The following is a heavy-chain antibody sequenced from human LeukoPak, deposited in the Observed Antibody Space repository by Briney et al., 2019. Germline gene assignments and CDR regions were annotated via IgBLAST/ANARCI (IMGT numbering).Heavy chain of an antibody. CDR3: VKDPGGGSGSSVGY. J-gene: IGHJ4*02. D-gene: IGHD3-10*01. V-gene: IGHV3-64D*06. Sequence: GGSLRLSCSASGFTFSDYAMYWVCQAPGKGLEYVSAISSNGGSTYYVDSVKGRFTISRDNSKNTLYLQMSSLRAEDTAVYYCVKDPGGGSGSSVGYWGQGTLVTVSS. CDR1: GFTFSDYA. CDR2: ISSNGGST.